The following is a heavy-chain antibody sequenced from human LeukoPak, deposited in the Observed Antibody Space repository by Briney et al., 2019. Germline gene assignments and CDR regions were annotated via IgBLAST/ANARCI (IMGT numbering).Heavy chain of an antibody. Sequence: GGSLRLSCAASGFTVSSNYMSWVRQAPGKGLEWVSVIYSGGNTYYADSVKGRFTISRDNSKNTLSLQMNSLRAEDTAVYYCARGGGWYYFDYWGQGTLVTLSS. V-gene: IGHV3-53*01. CDR1: GFTVSSNY. CDR3: ARGGGWYYFDY. J-gene: IGHJ4*02. D-gene: IGHD6-19*01. CDR2: IYSGGNT.